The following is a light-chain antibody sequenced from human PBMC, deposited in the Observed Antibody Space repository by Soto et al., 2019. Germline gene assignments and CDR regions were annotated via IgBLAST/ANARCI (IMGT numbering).Light chain of an antibody. CDR3: SSYTSSSTLV. CDR2: DVS. V-gene: IGLV2-14*03. J-gene: IGLJ2*01. Sequence: QSALTQPASVSGSPGQSITISCTGTSSDVGGYNYVSWYQHHPGKAPKLMLYDVSDRPSGVSNRFSGSKSGNTASLTISGLQAEDEADYYCSSYTSSSTLVFGGGTQLTVL. CDR1: SSDVGGYNY.